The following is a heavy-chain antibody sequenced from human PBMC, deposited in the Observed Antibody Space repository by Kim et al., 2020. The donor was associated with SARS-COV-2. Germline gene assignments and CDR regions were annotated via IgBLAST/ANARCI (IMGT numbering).Heavy chain of an antibody. CDR1: GYTLTELS. D-gene: IGHD6-19*01. V-gene: IGHV1-24*01. J-gene: IGHJ4*02. CDR3: ATFGLAVAGTLIRGFDY. Sequence: ASVKVSCKVSGYTLTELSMHWVRQAPGKGLEWMGGFDPEDGETIYAQKFQGRVTMTEDTSTDTAYMELSSLRSEDTAVYYCATFGLAVAGTLIRGFDYWGQGTLVTVSS. CDR2: FDPEDGET.